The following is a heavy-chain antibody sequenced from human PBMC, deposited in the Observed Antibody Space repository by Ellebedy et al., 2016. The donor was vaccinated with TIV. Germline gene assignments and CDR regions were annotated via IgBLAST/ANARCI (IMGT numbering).Heavy chain of an antibody. CDR2: INSSGET. V-gene: IGHV1-46*01. J-gene: IGHJ4*02. D-gene: IGHD2-15*01. CDR3: AKDECSGGICYRRHFEY. CDR1: GSTFSDYY. Sequence: AASVKVSCKASGSTFSDYYMHWVRQAPGQGLEWMGIINSSGETNYAQKFQGRVTITTDTSTSTVYMELSSLGSDDTAVYYCAKDECSGGICYRRHFEYWGQGTLVTVSS.